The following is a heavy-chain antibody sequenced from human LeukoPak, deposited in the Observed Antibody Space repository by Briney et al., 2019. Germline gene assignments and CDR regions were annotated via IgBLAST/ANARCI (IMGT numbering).Heavy chain of an antibody. CDR3: ARGWGLIDTAMAPHFDY. CDR1: GYTFTGHY. V-gene: IGHV1-2*04. J-gene: IGHJ4*02. D-gene: IGHD5-18*01. Sequence: ASVKVSCKASGYTFTGHYMHWVRQAPGQGLEWMGCINSNSGGTNYAQTFQGWVTMTRDTSISTAYMELSRLRSDDTAVYYCARGWGLIDTAMAPHFDYWGQGTLVTVSS. CDR2: INSNSGGT.